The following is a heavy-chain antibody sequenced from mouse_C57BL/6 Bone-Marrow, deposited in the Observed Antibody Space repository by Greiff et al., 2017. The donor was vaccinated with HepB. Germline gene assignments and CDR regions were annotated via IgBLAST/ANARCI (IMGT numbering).Heavy chain of an antibody. CDR3: ARSTTVVLSPYAMDY. D-gene: IGHD1-1*01. CDR2: IDPNSGGT. J-gene: IGHJ4*01. V-gene: IGHV1-72*01. CDR1: GYTFTSYW. Sequence: QVHVKQPGAELVKPGASVKLSCKASGYTFTSYWMHWVKQRPGRGLEWIGRIDPNSGGTKYNEKFKSKATLTVDKPSSTAYMQLSSLTSEDSAVYYCARSTTVVLSPYAMDYWGQGTSVTVSS.